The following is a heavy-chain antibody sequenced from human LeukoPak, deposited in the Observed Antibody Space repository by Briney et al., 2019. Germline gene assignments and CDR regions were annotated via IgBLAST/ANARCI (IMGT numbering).Heavy chain of an antibody. CDR3: ARDSGDWFDP. CDR2: IYYSGST. Sequence: PSLTLSLTCTDSGGSISSGGYYWTWIRQHPGKGLEWIGYIYYSGSTYYNPSLKSRVNISVDTSKNQFSLKLSSVTAADTAVYYCARDSGDWFDPGGQGTLVTVSS. CDR1: GGSISSGGYY. V-gene: IGHV4-31*03. J-gene: IGHJ5*02.